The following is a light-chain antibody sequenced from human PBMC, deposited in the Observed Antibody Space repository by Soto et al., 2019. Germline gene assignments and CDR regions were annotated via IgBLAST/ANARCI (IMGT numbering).Light chain of an antibody. V-gene: IGKV1-5*03. CDR2: KAS. Sequence: IQMTQSRSTLSASIGDRVTITCLASQSISSWLAWYQQKPGKAPKLLIYKASSLESGVPSRFSGSGSGTHFTFTISSLQTEHIGTYSCQQYDRPPIPFGRGTRLEIK. J-gene: IGKJ5*01. CDR3: QQYDRPPIP. CDR1: QSISSW.